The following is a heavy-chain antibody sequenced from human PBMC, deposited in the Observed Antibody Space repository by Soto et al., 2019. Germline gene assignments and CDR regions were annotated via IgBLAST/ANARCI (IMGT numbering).Heavy chain of an antibody. V-gene: IGHV3-64*01. Sequence: GGSLRLSCAASGFTFSSYAMHWVRQAPGKGLEYVSAISSNGGSTYYANSVKGRFTISRDNSKNTLYLQMGSLRAEDMAVYYCARELDYVSDYWGQGTLVTVSS. D-gene: IGHD4-17*01. CDR3: ARELDYVSDY. CDR2: ISSNGGST. CDR1: GFTFSSYA. J-gene: IGHJ4*02.